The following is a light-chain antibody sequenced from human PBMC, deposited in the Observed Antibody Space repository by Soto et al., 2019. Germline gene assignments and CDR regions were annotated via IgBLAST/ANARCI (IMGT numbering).Light chain of an antibody. J-gene: IGKJ1*01. Sequence: DIQMTQSPSTLPASVGDRVTITXXASQTISSWXXXXXXKPGKAPDLLIYDASRLAGGVPSRFSGSESGTEFTLTIGSLQPDDFATYFCQQYYNYSTFGQGTKVDIK. CDR1: QTISSW. CDR2: DAS. V-gene: IGKV1-5*01. CDR3: QQYYNYST.